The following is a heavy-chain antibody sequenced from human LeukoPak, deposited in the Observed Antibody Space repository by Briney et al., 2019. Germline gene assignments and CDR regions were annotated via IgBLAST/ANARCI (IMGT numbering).Heavy chain of an antibody. J-gene: IGHJ4*02. V-gene: IGHV3-23*01. D-gene: IGHD4-17*01. CDR2: ISGSGGST. Sequence: GGSLRLSCAASGFTFSSYAMSWVRQAPGKGLEWVSAISGSGGSTYYADSVKGRFTISRDNSKNTLFLQMNSLRAEDTAIHYCAKGTTVTTSYFDYWGQGTLVTVSS. CDR3: AKGTTVTTSYFDY. CDR1: GFTFSSYA.